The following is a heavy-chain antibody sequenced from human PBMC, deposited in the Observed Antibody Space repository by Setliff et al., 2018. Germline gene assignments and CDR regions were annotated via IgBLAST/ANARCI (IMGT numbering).Heavy chain of an antibody. V-gene: IGHV4-61*02. CDR2: ISSNGRT. Sequence: PSETLSLTCTVSGGSISSGSYYWSWIRQAAGKGLEWVGRISSNGRTNYNPSLEGRVSMSVDTSKNQISLHLTSMTTADTALYYCTRGRQNYYYMDVWGKGTTVTVSS. CDR3: TRGRQNYYYMDV. J-gene: IGHJ6*03. CDR1: GGSISSGSYY.